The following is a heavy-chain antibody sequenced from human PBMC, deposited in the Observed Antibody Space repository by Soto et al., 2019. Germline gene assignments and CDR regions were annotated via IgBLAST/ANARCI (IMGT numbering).Heavy chain of an antibody. CDR3: AKDAPGYSYAQMTFDY. CDR2: ISGSGGST. J-gene: IGHJ4*02. V-gene: IGHV3-23*01. Sequence: EVQLLESGGGLVQPGGSLRLSCAASGFTFSSYAMSWVRQAPGKGLEWVSAISGSGGSTYYADSVKGRFTISRDNSKNTLYLQMNSLRAEDTAVYYCAKDAPGYSYAQMTFDYWGQGTLVTFSS. CDR1: GFTFSSYA. D-gene: IGHD5-18*01.